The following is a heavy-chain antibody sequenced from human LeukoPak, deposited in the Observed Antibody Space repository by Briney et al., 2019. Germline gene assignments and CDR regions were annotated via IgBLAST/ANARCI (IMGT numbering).Heavy chain of an antibody. J-gene: IGHJ3*02. CDR1: GGSISSSNW. CDR3: ARGGEPEMTTVTTTLHDAFDI. Sequence: PSGTLSLTCAVSGGSISSSNWWSWVRQPPGKGLEWIGEIYHSGSTNYNPSLKSRVTISVDKSKNQFSLKLSSVTAADTAVYYCARGGEPEMTTVTTTLHDAFDIWGQGTMVTVSS. CDR2: IYHSGST. V-gene: IGHV4-4*02. D-gene: IGHD4-17*01.